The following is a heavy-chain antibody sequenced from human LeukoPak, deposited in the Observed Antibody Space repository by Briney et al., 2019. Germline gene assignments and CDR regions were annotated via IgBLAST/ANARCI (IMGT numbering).Heavy chain of an antibody. D-gene: IGHD1-26*01. Sequence: GGSLRLSCAASGFTFSSYGMHWVRQAPGKGLEWVAVISYDGSNKYYADSVKGRFTISRDNSKNTLYLQMNSLRAEDTAVYYCASQRGELGAFDIWGQGTMVTVSS. CDR3: ASQRGELGAFDI. V-gene: IGHV3-30*03. CDR1: GFTFSSYG. CDR2: ISYDGSNK. J-gene: IGHJ3*02.